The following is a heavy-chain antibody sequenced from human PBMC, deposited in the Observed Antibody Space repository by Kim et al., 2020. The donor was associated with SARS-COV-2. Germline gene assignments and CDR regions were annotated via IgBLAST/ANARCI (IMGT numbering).Heavy chain of an antibody. V-gene: IGHV4-34*01. D-gene: IGHD5-18*01. Sequence: SETLSLTCAVYGGSFSGYYWSWIRQPPGKGLEWIGEINHSGSTNYNPSLKSRVTISVDTSKNQFSLKLSSVTAADTAVYYCARGKQRGYSRYGGMDVWGQGTTVTVSS. CDR3: ARGKQRGYSRYGGMDV. J-gene: IGHJ6*02. CDR1: GGSFSGYY. CDR2: INHSGST.